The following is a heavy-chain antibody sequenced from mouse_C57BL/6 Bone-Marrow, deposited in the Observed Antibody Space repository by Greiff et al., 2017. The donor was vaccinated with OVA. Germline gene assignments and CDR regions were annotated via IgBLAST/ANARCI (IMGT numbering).Heavy chain of an antibody. V-gene: IGHV1-63*01. CDR1: GYTFTNYW. Sequence: QVQLQQSGAELVRPGTSVKMSCKASGYTFTNYWIGWAKQRPGHGLEWIGDIYPGGGYTNYNEKFKGKATLTADKSSSTAYMQVSSLTAEDSAIYYCAREDYGSSHLYFDVWGTGTTVTVSS. J-gene: IGHJ1*03. CDR2: IYPGGGYT. D-gene: IGHD1-1*01. CDR3: AREDYGSSHLYFDV.